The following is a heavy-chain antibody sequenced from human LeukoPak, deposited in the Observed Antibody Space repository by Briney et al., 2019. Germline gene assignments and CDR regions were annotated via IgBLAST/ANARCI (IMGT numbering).Heavy chain of an antibody. V-gene: IGHV3-7*03. CDR1: GFALSSHW. CDR2: VNRDGSET. Sequence: GGSLRLSCEASGFALSSHWMTWVRQVPGRGPEWVANVNRDGSETYYLDSVKGRFTISKDNAKSSLYLQMNSLRAEDTALYHCARNNGMDVGGKGTTVIVSS. CDR3: ARNNGMDV. J-gene: IGHJ6*04.